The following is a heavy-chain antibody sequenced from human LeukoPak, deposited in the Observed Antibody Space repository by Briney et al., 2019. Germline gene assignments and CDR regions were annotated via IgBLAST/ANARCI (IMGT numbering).Heavy chain of an antibody. V-gene: IGHV3-30-3*01. J-gene: IGHJ5*02. Sequence: GGSLRLSCAASGFTFSSYAMHWVRQAPGKGLEWVAVISYDGSNKYYADSVKGRFTISRDNSKNTLYLQMNSLRAEDTAVYYCARDRDYYDFGGVYYWGKNWSDPGGKGTLVTVSS. D-gene: IGHD3-3*01. CDR3: ARDRDYYDFGGVYYWGKNWSDP. CDR2: ISYDGSNK. CDR1: GFTFSSYA.